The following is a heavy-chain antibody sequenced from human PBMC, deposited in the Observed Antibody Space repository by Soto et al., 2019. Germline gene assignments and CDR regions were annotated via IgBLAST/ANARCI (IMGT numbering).Heavy chain of an antibody. CDR3: AREIWVVESNYYYYYMDV. V-gene: IGHV4-4*02. J-gene: IGHJ6*03. Sequence: QVQLQESGPGLVKPSGTLSLTCAVSSGSISSSNWWSWVRQPPGKGLEWIGEIYHSGSTNYNPSLMSRVTIYVDKSKNQFSLKMSSVTAADTAVYYCAREIWVVESNYYYYYMDVWGKGTTVTVSS. D-gene: IGHD3-10*01. CDR2: IYHSGST. CDR1: SGSISSSNW.